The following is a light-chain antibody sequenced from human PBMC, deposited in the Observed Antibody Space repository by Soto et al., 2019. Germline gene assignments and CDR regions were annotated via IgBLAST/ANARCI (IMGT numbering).Light chain of an antibody. CDR3: QQYDSSLWT. CDR1: QSVGSSW. CDR2: STS. J-gene: IGKJ1*01. V-gene: IGKV3-20*01. Sequence: EIVLTQSPGTPSLSPGERATLSCRASQSVGSSWLAWYQQKPGQAPRLLIYSTSSRATGIPDRFSGSGSGTDFTLTISRLEPEDFAVYYCQQYDSSLWTFGQGTKVEIK.